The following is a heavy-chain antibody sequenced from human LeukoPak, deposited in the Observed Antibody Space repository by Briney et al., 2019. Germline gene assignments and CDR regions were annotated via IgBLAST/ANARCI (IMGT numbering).Heavy chain of an antibody. V-gene: IGHV4-59*11. CDR3: ARRATAPRGPGNWFDP. Sequence: SETLSLTCTVSGGSISSHYWSWIRQPPGKGLEWIGYIYYSGSTNYNSSLKSRVTISVDTSKNQFSLKLSSVTAADTAVYYCARRATAPRGPGNWFDPGAREPWSPSP. CDR2: IYYSGST. CDR1: GGSISSHY. J-gene: IGHJ5*02. D-gene: IGHD6-13*01.